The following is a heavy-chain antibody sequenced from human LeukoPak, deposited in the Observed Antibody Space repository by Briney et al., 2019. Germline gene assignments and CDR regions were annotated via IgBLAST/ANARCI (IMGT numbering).Heavy chain of an antibody. J-gene: IGHJ3*02. CDR1: GYTFTGYY. CDR3: ARAGLFDIVVVPAANGDAFDI. CDR2: INPNSGGT. D-gene: IGHD2-2*01. Sequence: ASVKVSCKASGYTFTGYYMHWVRQAPGQGLEWMGWINPNSGGTNYAQKFQGRVTMTRDTSISTAYMELSRLRSDDTAVYYCARAGLFDIVVVPAANGDAFDIGGQGTMVTVSS. V-gene: IGHV1-2*02.